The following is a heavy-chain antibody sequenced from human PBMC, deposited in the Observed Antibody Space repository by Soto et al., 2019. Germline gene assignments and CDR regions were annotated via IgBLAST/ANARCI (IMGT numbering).Heavy chain of an antibody. CDR1: SXG. CDR3: ARGSVTAAAPFEYFQH. V-gene: IGHV1-18*01. CDR2: ISAYNGNT. Sequence: SXGISWXXXXXXXGLEWMGWISAYNGNTNYAQKLQGRVTMTTDTSTSTAYMELRSLRSDDTAVYYCARGSVTAAAPFEYFQHWGQGTLVTVSS. J-gene: IGHJ1*01. D-gene: IGHD6-13*01.